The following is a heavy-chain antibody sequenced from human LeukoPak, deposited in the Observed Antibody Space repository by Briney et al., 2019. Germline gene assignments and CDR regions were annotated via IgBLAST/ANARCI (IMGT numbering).Heavy chain of an antibody. CDR1: GCTFSSYW. J-gene: IGHJ4*02. D-gene: IGHD2-15*01. Sequence: GGSLRLSCAASGCTFSSYWMSWVRQAPGKGLEWVANIKQDGSEKYYVDSVKGRFTISRDNAKNSLYLQMSSLRAEDTAVYYCARVGWDIVVVVAATGAYYFDYWGQGTLVTVSS. CDR2: IKQDGSEK. CDR3: ARVGWDIVVVVAATGAYYFDY. V-gene: IGHV3-7*01.